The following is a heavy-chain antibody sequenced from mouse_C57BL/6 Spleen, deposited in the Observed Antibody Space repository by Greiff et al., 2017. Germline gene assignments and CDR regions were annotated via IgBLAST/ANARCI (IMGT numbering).Heavy chain of an antibody. V-gene: IGHV2-9-1*01. D-gene: IGHD2-3*01. CDR3: ARKGDYDCYGVGLGYFDV. CDR1: GFSLTSYA. Sequence: QVQLKESGPGLVAPSQSLSITCTVSGFSLTSYAISWVRQPPGKGLEWLGVIWTGGGTNYNSALKSRLSISKDNSKSQVFLKMNSLQTDDTARYYCARKGDYDCYGVGLGYFDVWGTGTTVTDSS. CDR2: IWTGGGT. J-gene: IGHJ1*03.